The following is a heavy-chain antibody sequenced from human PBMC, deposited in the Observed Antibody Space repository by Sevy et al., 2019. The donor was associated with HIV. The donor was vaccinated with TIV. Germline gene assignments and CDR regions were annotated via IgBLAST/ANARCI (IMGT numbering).Heavy chain of an antibody. CDR2: ISYDGSNK. D-gene: IGHD6-19*01. CDR3: AKGIAVAGITPTFDY. V-gene: IGHV3-30*18. J-gene: IGHJ4*02. Sequence: GGSLRLSCAASGFTFSSYGMHWVRQAPGKGLEWVAVISYDGSNKYYADSVKGRFTISRDNSKNTLYLQMNSLRAEDTAVYYCAKGIAVAGITPTFDYWSQGTLVTVSS. CDR1: GFTFSSYG.